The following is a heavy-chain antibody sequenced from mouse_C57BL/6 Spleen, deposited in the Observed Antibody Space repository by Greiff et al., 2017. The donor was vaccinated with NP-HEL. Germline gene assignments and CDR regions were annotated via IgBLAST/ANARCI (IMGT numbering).Heavy chain of an antibody. D-gene: IGHD2-1*01. Sequence: QVQLQEPGAELARPGASVKLSCKASGYTFTSYGISWVKQRTGQGLEWIGEIYPSSGSTYYNEKFKGKATLTADTSSSTAYMQLSSLTSEDSVVYCCARDERTYVTYAMDYWGQGTSVTVSA. CDR3: ARDERTYVTYAMDY. CDR2: IYPSSGST. V-gene: IGHV1-81*01. J-gene: IGHJ4*01. CDR1: GYTFTSYG.